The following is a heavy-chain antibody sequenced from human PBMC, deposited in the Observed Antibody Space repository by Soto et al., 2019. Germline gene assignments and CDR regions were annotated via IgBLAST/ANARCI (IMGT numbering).Heavy chain of an antibody. V-gene: IGHV4-59*01. CDR1: GGSISSYY. CDR2: IYYSGST. CDR3: ARDSHGDYGNYYYYYLDV. J-gene: IGHJ6*03. Sequence: KASETLSLTCTVSGGSISSYYWSWIRQPPGKGLEWIGYIYYSGSTNYNPSLKSRVTISVDTSKNQFSLKLSSVTAADTAVYYCARDSHGDYGNYYYYYLDVWGKGTTVTVSS. D-gene: IGHD4-17*01.